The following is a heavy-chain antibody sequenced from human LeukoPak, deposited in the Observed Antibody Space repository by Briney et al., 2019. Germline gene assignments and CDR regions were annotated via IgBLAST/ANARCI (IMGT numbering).Heavy chain of an antibody. CDR2: INPNSGGT. CDR3: ARDRGGGSYLGAFDI. D-gene: IGHD1-26*01. Sequence: ASVKVSCKASGYTFTGYYMHWVRQAPGQGLEWMGWINPNSGGTNYAQKFQDRVTMTRDTSISTAYMELSRLRSDDTAVYYCARDRGGGSYLGAFDIWGQGTMVTVSS. V-gene: IGHV1-2*02. J-gene: IGHJ3*02. CDR1: GYTFTGYY.